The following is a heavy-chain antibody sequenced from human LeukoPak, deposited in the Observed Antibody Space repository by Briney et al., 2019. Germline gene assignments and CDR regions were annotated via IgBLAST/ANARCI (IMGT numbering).Heavy chain of an antibody. D-gene: IGHD1-26*01. J-gene: IGHJ3*02. CDR1: GGSISSYY. V-gene: IGHV4-59*01. Sequence: SETLSLTCTVSGGSISSYYWSWIRQPPGKGLEWIGYIYYSGSTNYNPSLKSRVTISVDTSKNQFSLKLSSVTAADTAVYYCASQEVGATSNGAFDIWGQGTMVTVSS. CDR3: ASQEVGATSNGAFDI. CDR2: IYYSGST.